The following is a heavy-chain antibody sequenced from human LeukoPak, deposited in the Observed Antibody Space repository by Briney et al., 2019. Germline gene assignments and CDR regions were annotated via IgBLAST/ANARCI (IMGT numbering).Heavy chain of an antibody. V-gene: IGHV4-34*01. CDR3: ARGPSPDC. CDR2: LNHSGST. CDR1: GGSFSGYY. J-gene: IGHJ4*02. Sequence: PSETLSLTCAVYGGSFSGYYWSWIRQPPGKGLEWIGELNHSGSTNYNPSLKSRVTISVDTSKNQFSLKLSSVTAAATAVYYCARGPSPDCWGQGTLVTVSS.